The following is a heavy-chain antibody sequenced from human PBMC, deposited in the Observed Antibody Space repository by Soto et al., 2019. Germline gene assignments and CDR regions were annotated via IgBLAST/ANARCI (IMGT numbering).Heavy chain of an antibody. CDR2: IIPIFGTA. D-gene: IGHD3-22*01. J-gene: IGHJ4*02. V-gene: IGHV1-69*06. CDR1: GGTFSSYA. CDR3: ARSMYYYDSSGKGAPDY. Sequence: GASVKVSCKASGGTFSSYAISWVRQAPGQGLEWMGGIIPIFGTANHAQKFQGRVTITADKSTSTAYMELSSLRSEDTAVYYCARSMYYYDSSGKGAPDYWGQGTLVTVSS.